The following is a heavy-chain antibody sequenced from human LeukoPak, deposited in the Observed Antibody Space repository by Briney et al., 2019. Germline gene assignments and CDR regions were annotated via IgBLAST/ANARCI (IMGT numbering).Heavy chain of an antibody. Sequence: SETLSLTCAVYGGSFSGYYWSWIRQPPGKGLEWIGEINHSGSTNYNPSLKSRVTISVDTSKNQFSLKLSSVTAADTAVYYCARGRYYYGSGSYYNPWYFDYWGQGTPVTVSS. J-gene: IGHJ4*02. D-gene: IGHD3-10*01. CDR1: GGSFSGYY. CDR3: ARGRYYYGSGSYYNPWYFDY. V-gene: IGHV4-34*01. CDR2: INHSGST.